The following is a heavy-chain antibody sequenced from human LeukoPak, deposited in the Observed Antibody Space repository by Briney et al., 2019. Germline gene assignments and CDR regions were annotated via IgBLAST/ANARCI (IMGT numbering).Heavy chain of an antibody. D-gene: IGHD1-26*01. CDR3: AKVANSESPG. CDR2: ISGGGDIT. Sequence: GGSLRLSCAASGFTFSSYAMTWVRQAPGKGLEWVSSISGGGDITYYAGSVKGRFTISRDNSKNTLYMQMNSLRGEDTAVYYCAKVANSESPGWGQGTPVTVSS. V-gene: IGHV3-23*01. J-gene: IGHJ1*01. CDR1: GFTFSSYA.